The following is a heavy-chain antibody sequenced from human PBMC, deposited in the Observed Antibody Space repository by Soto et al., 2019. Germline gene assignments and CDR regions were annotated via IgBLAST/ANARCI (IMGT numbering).Heavy chain of an antibody. CDR2: ISSRGDNT. D-gene: IGHD2-15*01. J-gene: IGHJ6*02. Sequence: EVQLLESGGGLVQPGGSLRLSCAASGFTFSDQAMTWVRQTPGKGLEWVSGISSRGDNTYYADSVKGRFTISRDNSKNTLYLQMSSLRVEDTAVYYCAKEGGGGTIYYYSMDVWGQGTMVTVSS. V-gene: IGHV3-23*01. CDR3: AKEGGGGTIYYYSMDV. CDR1: GFTFSDQA.